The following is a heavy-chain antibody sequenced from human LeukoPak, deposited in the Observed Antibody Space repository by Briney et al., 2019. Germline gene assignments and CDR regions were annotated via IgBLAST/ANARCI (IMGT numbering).Heavy chain of an antibody. D-gene: IGHD6-13*01. V-gene: IGHV3-23*01. Sequence: ETLSLTCTVSGASISSAGSFWSWVRQAPGRGLEWVSTISATGGSTYYTDSVEGRFTISRDNSKNTLYLQMNSLRAEDTAVYYCAKAQQSRMLVLKGYYFDFWGQGTLVTVSS. J-gene: IGHJ4*02. CDR3: AKAQQSRMLVLKGYYFDF. CDR1: GASISSAGSF. CDR2: ISATGGST.